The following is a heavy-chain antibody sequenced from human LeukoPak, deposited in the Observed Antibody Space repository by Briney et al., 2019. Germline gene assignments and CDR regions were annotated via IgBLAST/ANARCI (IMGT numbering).Heavy chain of an antibody. J-gene: IGHJ3*01. D-gene: IGHD2/OR15-2a*01. Sequence: PGGSLRLSCAASGFTFSSYAMSWVRQGPGKGLVWVSRINSDGSSTSYADSVKGRFTISRDNAKNTLYMQMNSLRAEDTAVYYCARDNNRGALDFWGQGTMVTVSS. CDR2: INSDGSST. CDR3: ARDNNRGALDF. V-gene: IGHV3-74*01. CDR1: GFTFSSYA.